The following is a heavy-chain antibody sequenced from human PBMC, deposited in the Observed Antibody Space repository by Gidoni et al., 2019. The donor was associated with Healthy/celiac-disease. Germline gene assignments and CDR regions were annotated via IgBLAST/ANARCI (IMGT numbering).Heavy chain of an antibody. CDR3: ARVFGAIFGVVIIKWFDP. J-gene: IGHJ5*02. Sequence: QVQLQESGPGLVKPSGTLSLTCAVSGGSISSSNWWSWVRQPPGKGLEWIGEIYHSGSTNYNPSLKSRVTISVDKSKNQFSLKLSSVTAADTAVYYCARVFGAIFGVVIIKWFDPWGQGTLVTVSS. D-gene: IGHD3-3*01. CDR2: IYHSGST. V-gene: IGHV4-4*02. CDR1: GGSISSSNW.